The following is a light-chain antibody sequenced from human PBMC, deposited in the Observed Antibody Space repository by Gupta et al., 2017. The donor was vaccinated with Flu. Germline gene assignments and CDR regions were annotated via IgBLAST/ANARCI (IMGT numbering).Light chain of an antibody. CDR2: DAS. CDR1: QNISSNS. CDR3: QQYGSSPT. J-gene: IGKJ1*01. V-gene: IGKV3-20*01. Sequence: EIVLTQSPGTLSLSPEERATLSCRATQNISSNSLVWYQQKPGQAPRLLVYDASSRATGIPDRFSASGSGTDFTLTISRLEPEDFAVYYCQQYGSSPTFGQGTKVEIK.